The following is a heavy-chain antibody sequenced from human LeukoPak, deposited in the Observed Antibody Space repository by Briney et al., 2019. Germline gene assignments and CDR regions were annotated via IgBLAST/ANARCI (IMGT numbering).Heavy chain of an antibody. Sequence: ASVKVSCKASGDSFSTFGVGWVRQAPGQGLEWLGWISPYNGNTNYAHNFQGRVTMTTDTSTSVVYMEMRSLTSDDTAVYYCARGKKVTAFDYSGLGTLVTVSS. V-gene: IGHV1-18*01. CDR2: ISPYNGNT. D-gene: IGHD5-18*01. CDR1: GDSFSTFG. J-gene: IGHJ4*02. CDR3: ARGKKVTAFDY.